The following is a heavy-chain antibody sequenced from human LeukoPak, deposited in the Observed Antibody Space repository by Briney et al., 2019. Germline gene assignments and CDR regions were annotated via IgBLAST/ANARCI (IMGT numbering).Heavy chain of an antibody. Sequence: GGSLRLSCAASGFTFSSYAMSWVRQAPGKGLEWVSAISGSGGSTYYADSVKGRFTISRDNSKNTLYLQMNSLRAEDTAVYYCAKDGGEYYGILTGYYPRLYYMDVWGKGTTVTISS. CDR1: GFTFSSYA. D-gene: IGHD3-9*01. CDR2: ISGSGGST. J-gene: IGHJ6*03. CDR3: AKDGGEYYGILTGYYPRLYYMDV. V-gene: IGHV3-23*01.